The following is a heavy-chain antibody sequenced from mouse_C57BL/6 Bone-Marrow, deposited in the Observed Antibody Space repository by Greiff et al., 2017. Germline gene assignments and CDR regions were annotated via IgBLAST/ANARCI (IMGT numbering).Heavy chain of an antibody. CDR3: ARIYDGYQYYFDY. CDR2: IDPSDSYT. D-gene: IGHD2-3*01. CDR1: GYTFTSYW. J-gene: IGHJ2*01. Sequence: QVQLQQPGAELVKPGASVKLSCKASGYTFTSYWMQWVKQRPGQGLEWMGEIDPSDSYTNYNQKFKGKATLTVDTSSSTAYMQLSSLTSEDSAVYYCARIYDGYQYYFDYWGQGTTLTVSS. V-gene: IGHV1-50*01.